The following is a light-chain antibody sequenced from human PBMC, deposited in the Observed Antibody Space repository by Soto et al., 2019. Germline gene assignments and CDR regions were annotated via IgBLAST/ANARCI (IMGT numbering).Light chain of an antibody. J-gene: IGKJ1*01. V-gene: IGKV3-20*01. CDR2: GAS. CDR1: QSVSSSY. CDR3: QQYGSSPGT. Sequence: EIVLTQSPGILSLSPGERATLSCRASQSVSSSYLAGYQQKPGQAPRLLIYGASSRATGIPDRFSGSGSGTDFTLTISRLEPEDFAVYYCQQYGSSPGTFGQGTKVEIK.